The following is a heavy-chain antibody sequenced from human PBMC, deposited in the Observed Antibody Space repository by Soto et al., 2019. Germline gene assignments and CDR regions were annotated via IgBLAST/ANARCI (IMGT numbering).Heavy chain of an antibody. CDR3: AKVKFLEWLLPYYFDY. D-gene: IGHD3-3*01. V-gene: IGHV3-30*18. CDR2: ISYDGSNK. J-gene: IGHJ4*02. CDR1: GFNFSSYG. Sequence: GGSLRLSCAASGFNFSSYGIHWVRQAPGKGLEWVAVISYDGSNKYYADSVKGRFTISRDNSKNTLYLQMNSLRAEDTAVYYCAKVKFLEWLLPYYFDYWGQGTLVTVSS.